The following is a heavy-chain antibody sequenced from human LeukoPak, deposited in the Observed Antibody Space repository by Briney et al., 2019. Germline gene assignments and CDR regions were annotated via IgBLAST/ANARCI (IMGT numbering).Heavy chain of an antibody. D-gene: IGHD3-22*01. CDR3: ARPYYYDSRIDP. J-gene: IGHJ5*02. CDR2: MYYSDST. V-gene: IGHV4-30-4*01. CDR1: SGSISSGDYY. Sequence: SQTLSLICTVSSGSISSGDYYWSWIRQPPGEGLEWIAYMYYSDSTYYNPSLKSRVTMSADTSKNQLSLKLSSVTAADTAVYYCARPYYYDSRIDPWGQGILVTVSS.